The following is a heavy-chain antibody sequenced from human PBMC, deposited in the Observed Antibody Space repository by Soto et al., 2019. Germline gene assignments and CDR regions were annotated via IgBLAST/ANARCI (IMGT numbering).Heavy chain of an antibody. D-gene: IGHD2-2*01. CDR1: GGTFSSYT. J-gene: IGHJ5*02. CDR2: IIPILGIA. CDR3: AADKVPTDPYSWVDP. Sequence: ASVKVSCKASGGTFSSYTISWVRQAPGQGLEWMGRIIPILGIANYAQKFQGRVTITADKSTSTAYMELSSLRSEDTAIYYCAADKVPTDPYSWVDPWGQGTLVTVSS. V-gene: IGHV1-69*02.